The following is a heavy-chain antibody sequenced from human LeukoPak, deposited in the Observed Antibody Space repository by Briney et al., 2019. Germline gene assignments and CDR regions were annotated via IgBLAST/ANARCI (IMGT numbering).Heavy chain of an antibody. Sequence: PSETLSLTCTVSGGSVSGGSYYWSWIRQPPGKGLEWIGYFYYTGSTNYNPSLKSRVTIDTSKNQFSLRLSSVTAADTAVYYCASGQFLVSNDYRGQGILVTVSS. V-gene: IGHV4-61*01. CDR1: GGSVSGGSYY. J-gene: IGHJ4*02. CDR2: FYYTGST. D-gene: IGHD5/OR15-5a*01. CDR3: ASGQFLVSNDY.